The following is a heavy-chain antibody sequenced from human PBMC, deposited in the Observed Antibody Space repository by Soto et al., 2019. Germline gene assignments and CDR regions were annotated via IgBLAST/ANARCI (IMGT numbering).Heavy chain of an antibody. D-gene: IGHD3-16*01. J-gene: IGHJ6*02. CDR1: GYTFIRYG. Sequence: QVRLVQSAAEVKKPGASVKVSCKASGYTFIRYGITWVRQVPGQGLEWMGWISAYNDYTNYAQKLQGRVTMTTDTSPSTVYMELRSLRSDDTAAYYCARRGYYDKVWGKMNYYGLDVWGQGTTVTVSS. CDR2: ISAYNDYT. V-gene: IGHV1-18*01. CDR3: ARRGYYDKVWGKMNYYGLDV.